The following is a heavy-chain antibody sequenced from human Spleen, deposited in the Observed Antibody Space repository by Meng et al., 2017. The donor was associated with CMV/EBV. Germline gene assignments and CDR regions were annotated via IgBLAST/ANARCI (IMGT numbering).Heavy chain of an antibody. D-gene: IGHD6-6*01. J-gene: IGHJ4*02. Sequence: GESLKISCAASGFTFSNFAMTWVRLAPGKGLEWVSAISGSGGSTYYADSVKGRFTISRDNSKNTLYLQMNSLRAEDTAVYYCARAPQYSSLDYWGQGTLVTVSS. CDR1: GFTFSNFA. CDR2: ISGSGGST. CDR3: ARAPQYSSLDY. V-gene: IGHV3-23*01.